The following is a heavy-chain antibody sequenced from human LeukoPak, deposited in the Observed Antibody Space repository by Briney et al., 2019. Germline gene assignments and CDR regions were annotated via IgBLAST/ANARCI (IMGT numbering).Heavy chain of an antibody. J-gene: IGHJ5*02. Sequence: GGSLRLSCAASGFTVSSNYMSWVRQAPGKGLEWVSVIYSGGSTYYADSVEGRFTISRDNSKNTLYLQMNSLRAEDTAVYYCARSWELLVFDPWGQGTLVTVSS. CDR2: IYSGGST. CDR1: GFTVSSNY. D-gene: IGHD1-26*01. CDR3: ARSWELLVFDP. V-gene: IGHV3-53*01.